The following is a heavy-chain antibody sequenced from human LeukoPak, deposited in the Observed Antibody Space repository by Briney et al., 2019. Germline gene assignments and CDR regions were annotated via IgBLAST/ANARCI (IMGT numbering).Heavy chain of an antibody. D-gene: IGHD2/OR15-2a*01. CDR3: ARDGVLRGDPGGYFDY. V-gene: IGHV4-61*02. CDR2: IYTSGST. CDR1: GGSISSGSYY. Sequence: SQTLSLTCTVSGGSISSGSYYWSWIRQPAGKGLEWIGRIYTSGSTNYNPSLKSRVTISVDTSKNQFSLKLSSVTAADTAVYYCARDGVLRGDPGGYFDYWGQGTLVTVSS. J-gene: IGHJ4*02.